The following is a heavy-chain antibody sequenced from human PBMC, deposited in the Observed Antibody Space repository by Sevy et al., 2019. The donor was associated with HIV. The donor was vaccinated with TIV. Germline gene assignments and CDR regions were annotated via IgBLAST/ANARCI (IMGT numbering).Heavy chain of an antibody. CDR1: GYTFTSYG. CDR2: ISAYNGNT. Sequence: ASVKVSCKASGYTFTSYGISWVRQAPGQGLEWMGWISAYNGNTNYAQKLQGRVTMTTDTSTSTAYMELRSLRSDDTAVYYCASCYYYDSSVYPEWEYFQHWGQGTLVTVSS. D-gene: IGHD3-22*01. V-gene: IGHV1-18*01. J-gene: IGHJ1*01. CDR3: ASCYYYDSSVYPEWEYFQH.